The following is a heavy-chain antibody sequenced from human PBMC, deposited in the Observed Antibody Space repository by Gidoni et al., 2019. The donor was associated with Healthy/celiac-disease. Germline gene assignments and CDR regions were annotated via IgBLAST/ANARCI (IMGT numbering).Heavy chain of an antibody. J-gene: IGHJ4*02. V-gene: IGHV4-39*07. CDR3: ARAPSGNYYLLPDY. CDR2: IYYSGST. D-gene: IGHD3-22*01. CDR1: GGSISSSSYY. Sequence: QMQLQESGPGLVKPSETLSLICTVSGGSISSSSYYWGWIRQPPGNGLEWIGNIYYSGSTYYNPSLKSRVTISVDTSKNQFSLILSSVTAADTAVYYCARAPSGNYYLLPDYWGQGTLVTVSS.